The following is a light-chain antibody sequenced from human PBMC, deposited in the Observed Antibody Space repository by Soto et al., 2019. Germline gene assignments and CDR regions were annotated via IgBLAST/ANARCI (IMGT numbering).Light chain of an antibody. CDR3: QHYNNWPFS. CDR2: DVS. J-gene: IGKJ5*01. Sequence: EILMTQYPATLSVSPGERVSLSCRAGQGVTTNFAWYQQKSGQSPRLLIYDVSSRATGVPSRFSGTGSETDFTLTISGLQSEDSAIYFCQHYNNWPFSFGPGTLLEIK. CDR1: QGVTTN. V-gene: IGKV3-15*01.